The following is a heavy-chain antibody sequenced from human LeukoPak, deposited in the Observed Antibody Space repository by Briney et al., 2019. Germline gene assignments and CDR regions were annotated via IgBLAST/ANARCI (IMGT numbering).Heavy chain of an antibody. Sequence: ASVMVSCKASGYTFTGYHLHWVRQAPGQGLEWIGRITPNSGDTYYAQDFRGRVTMTRDTSINTAYMELSRLRSDDTAVYYCARDGGGLNDIHADYWGQGTLVTVSS. CDR2: ITPNSGDT. CDR1: GYTFTGYH. D-gene: IGHD3-9*01. V-gene: IGHV1-2*02. J-gene: IGHJ4*02. CDR3: ARDGGGLNDIHADY.